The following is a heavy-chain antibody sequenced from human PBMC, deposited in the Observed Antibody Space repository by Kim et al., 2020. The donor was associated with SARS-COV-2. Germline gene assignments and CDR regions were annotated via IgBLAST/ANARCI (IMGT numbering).Heavy chain of an antibody. CDR3: ARGRSITIFGVVTAHSYMDV. CDR2: IYYSGST. D-gene: IGHD3-3*01. J-gene: IGHJ6*03. Sequence: SETLSLTCTVSGGSISSYYWSWIRQPPGKGLEWSGYIYYSGSTNYNPSLKSRVTISVDTSKNQFSLKLSSVTAADTAVYYCARGRSITIFGVVTAHSYMDVWGKGTTVTVSS. CDR1: GGSISSYY. V-gene: IGHV4-59*01.